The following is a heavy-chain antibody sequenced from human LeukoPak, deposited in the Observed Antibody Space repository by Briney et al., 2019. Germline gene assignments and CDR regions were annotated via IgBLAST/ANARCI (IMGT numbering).Heavy chain of an antibody. CDR2: ISHSGST. V-gene: IGHV4-31*03. CDR1: GDSISSSGYY. D-gene: IGHD1/OR15-1a*01. J-gene: IGHJ4*02. Sequence: PSDTLSLTCTVSGDSISSSGYYWNWIRQHPGTGLEWIGYISHSGSTSYNPSLKSRVTISVDTSKNQFSLKLSSVTAADTAVYYCAREEQRYFDWWGQGTLVTVSS. CDR3: AREEQRYFDW.